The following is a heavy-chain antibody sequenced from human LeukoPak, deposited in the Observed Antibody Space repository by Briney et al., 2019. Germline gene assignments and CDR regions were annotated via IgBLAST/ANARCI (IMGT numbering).Heavy chain of an antibody. CDR1: GFSVTTND. Sequence: GGSLRLSCAVSGFSVTTNDMSWVRQAPGKGLEWVSVIYSGERTYYADSVKGRFTISRDNSKNTLYLQMNNLRAEDTAIYHCARDWGDDWGQGNLVTVSS. J-gene: IGHJ4*02. CDR3: ARDWGDD. D-gene: IGHD3-16*01. V-gene: IGHV3-53*01. CDR2: IYSGERT.